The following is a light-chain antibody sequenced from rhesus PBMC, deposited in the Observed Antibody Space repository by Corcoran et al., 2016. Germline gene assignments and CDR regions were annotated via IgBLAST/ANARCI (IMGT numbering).Light chain of an antibody. V-gene: IGKV1-28*01. J-gene: IGKJ1*01. CDR1: QGVSSY. CDR3: LQHNSYPRT. CDR2: AAS. Sequence: GDTVTITCRASQGVSSYLNWFQQKPGKAPKLLIYAASTLESGVPSRFSGSGFGTEFTLTISSLQPEDFAAYYCLQHNSYPRTFGHGTKVEIK.